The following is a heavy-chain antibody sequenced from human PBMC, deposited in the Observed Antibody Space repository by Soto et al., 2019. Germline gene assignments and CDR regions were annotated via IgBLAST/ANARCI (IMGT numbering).Heavy chain of an antibody. Sequence: SETLSLTCIVSGGSISSGGYYWSWIRQHPGKGLERLGHIYNVGSTYHNPSLESRLIISVDTSKNQFSLRAEDTAVYYCAKDRRYYRPHAFDIWGQGTMVTVSS. CDR2: IYNVGST. V-gene: IGHV4-31*03. D-gene: IGHD3-16*01. CDR3: AKDRRYYRPHAFDI. CDR1: GGSISSGGYY. J-gene: IGHJ3*02.